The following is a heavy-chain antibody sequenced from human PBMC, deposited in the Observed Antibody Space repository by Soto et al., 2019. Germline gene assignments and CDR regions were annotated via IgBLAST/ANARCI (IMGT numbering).Heavy chain of an antibody. CDR1: GYTFTSYY. V-gene: IGHV1-46*01. Sequence: ASVKVSCKASGYTFTSYYMHWVRQAPGQGLEWMGIINPSGGSTSYAQKFQGRVTMTRDTSTSTVYMELSSLRSEDTAVYYCARDSKPIFGVVIILYGMDVWGPGTKVTLSS. D-gene: IGHD3-3*01. CDR2: INPSGGST. CDR3: ARDSKPIFGVVIILYGMDV. J-gene: IGHJ6*02.